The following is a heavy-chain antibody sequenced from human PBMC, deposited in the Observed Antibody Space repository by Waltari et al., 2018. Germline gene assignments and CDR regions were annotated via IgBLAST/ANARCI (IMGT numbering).Heavy chain of an antibody. CDR2: IYYSGST. CDR1: GGSISSHY. J-gene: IGHJ5*02. D-gene: IGHD6-13*01. Sequence: QVQLQESGPGLVKPSETLSLTCTVSGGSISSHYWSWIRQPPGKGLEWIGYIYYSGSTNYNPSLKSRVTISVDTSKNQFSLKLSSVTAADTAVYYCARTPSSSHKGGFDPWGQGTLVTVSS. CDR3: ARTPSSSHKGGFDP. V-gene: IGHV4-59*11.